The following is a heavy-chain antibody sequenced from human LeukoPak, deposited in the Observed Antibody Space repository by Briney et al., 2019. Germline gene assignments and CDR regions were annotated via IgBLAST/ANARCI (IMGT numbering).Heavy chain of an antibody. CDR3: ARARGRTTRH. V-gene: IGHV3-21*01. Sequence: GGSLRLSCAASGFTFSSDSMNWVRQAPGKGLEWVSSISSSSSYIYYADSVKGRFTISRDNAKNSLYLQMNSLRAEDTAVYYCARARGRTTRHWGQGTLVTVSS. D-gene: IGHD2/OR15-2a*01. CDR1: GFTFSSDS. CDR2: ISSSSSYI. J-gene: IGHJ4*02.